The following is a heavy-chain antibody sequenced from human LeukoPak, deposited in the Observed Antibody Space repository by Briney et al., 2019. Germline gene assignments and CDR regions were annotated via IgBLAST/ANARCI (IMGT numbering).Heavy chain of an antibody. D-gene: IGHD6-19*01. CDR1: GFIFNTYA. Sequence: GGSLRLSCEASGFIFNTYAIYWVRQAPGKGLEWVSGICGSGGCTYYADSVKGRSTISRDNSKNTVYLQTNSLTADDTAVYYCAKTTVGYSSGRYPGWPADSWGQGALVTVSS. V-gene: IGHV3-23*01. CDR2: ICGSGGCT. J-gene: IGHJ4*02. CDR3: AKTTVGYSSGRYPGWPADS.